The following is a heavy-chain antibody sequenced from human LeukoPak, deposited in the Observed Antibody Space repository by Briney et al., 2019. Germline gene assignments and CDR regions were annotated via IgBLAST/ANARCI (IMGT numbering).Heavy chain of an antibody. J-gene: IGHJ4*02. CDR1: GFIVSGNH. V-gene: IGHV3-66*01. Sequence: PGGSLRLSCAASGFIVSGNHMNWVRLAPGKGLEWVSIVYSVGATYYEDSVKGRFTVSRDDSKNIVFLQMNNLRSEDTAVYFCATERPGSRTLDSWGQGTPVTVSS. CDR3: ATERPGSRTLDS. CDR2: VYSVGAT. D-gene: IGHD1-14*01.